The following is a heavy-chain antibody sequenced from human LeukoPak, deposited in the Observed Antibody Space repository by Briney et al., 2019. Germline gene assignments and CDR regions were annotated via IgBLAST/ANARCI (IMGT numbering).Heavy chain of an antibody. CDR1: GYSFTSYW. Sequence: GESLKISCKGSGYSFTSYWIGWVRQIPGKGLEWMGIIYPGDSDTRYSPSFQGQATISADKSISTAYLQWSSLKASDTAMYYCARLDYDILTGYYSPLDYWGQGTLVTVSS. D-gene: IGHD3-9*01. V-gene: IGHV5-51*01. J-gene: IGHJ4*02. CDR2: IYPGDSDT. CDR3: ARLDYDILTGYYSPLDY.